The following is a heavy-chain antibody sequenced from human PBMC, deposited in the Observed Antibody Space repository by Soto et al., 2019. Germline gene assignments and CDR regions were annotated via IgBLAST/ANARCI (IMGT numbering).Heavy chain of an antibody. CDR3: ALKGGGDRILDY. CDR1: GFSLSTSGVG. J-gene: IGHJ4*02. Sequence: QITLKESGPTLVKPTQTLTLTCTFSGFSLSTSGVGVGWIRQPPGKALEWLALIYWDDAKHYSPSLKSRLTIPKDTSKNQVVLTMTNMDPVETATYYCALKGGGDRILDYWGQGTLVTVSS. V-gene: IGHV2-5*02. D-gene: IGHD3-16*01. CDR2: IYWDDAK.